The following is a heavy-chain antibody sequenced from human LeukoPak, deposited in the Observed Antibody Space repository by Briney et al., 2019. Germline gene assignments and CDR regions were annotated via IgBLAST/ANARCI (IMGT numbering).Heavy chain of an antibody. CDR1: GFTFSSYS. D-gene: IGHD6-13*01. J-gene: IGHJ6*03. CDR3: ARGHSSSWYFHNNYYYMDV. CDR2: ISSSSSTI. V-gene: IGHV3-48*04. Sequence: GGSLRLSCAASGFTFSSYSMNWVRQAPGKGLEWVSYISSSSSTIYYADSVKGRFTISRDNAKNSLYLQMNSLRAEDTAVYYCARGHSSSWYFHNNYYYMDVWGKGTTVTVSS.